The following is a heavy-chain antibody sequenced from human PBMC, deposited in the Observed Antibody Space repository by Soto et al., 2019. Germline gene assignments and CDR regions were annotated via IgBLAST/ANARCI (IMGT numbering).Heavy chain of an antibody. CDR3: ARGMDDSSWSSAEYFQL. Sequence: QVPLVQSGTEVKKPGASVKVSCKASGYTFTNYGINWVRQAPGQGLEWMGWISAYNGNTNYAQKLQGRVTMTTDTSTTTAYIELRSLRSYDTAVYYCARGMDDSSWSSAEYFQLLGQGTLVTVSS. V-gene: IGHV1-18*01. D-gene: IGHD6-13*01. CDR1: GYTFTNYG. J-gene: IGHJ1*01. CDR2: ISAYNGNT.